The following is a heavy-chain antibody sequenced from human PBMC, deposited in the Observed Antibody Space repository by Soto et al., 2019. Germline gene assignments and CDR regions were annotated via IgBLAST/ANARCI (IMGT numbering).Heavy chain of an antibody. CDR2: ISSTTNYI. CDR3: ARESEDLTSNFDY. J-gene: IGHJ4*02. Sequence: GGSLRLSCAASGFTFTRYSMNWVRQAPGKGLEWVSSISSTTNYIYYGDSMRGRFTISRDNGKNSLYLEMHSLRAEDTAVYYCARESEDLTSNFDYWGQGTLVTVSS. V-gene: IGHV3-21*06. CDR1: GFTFTRYS.